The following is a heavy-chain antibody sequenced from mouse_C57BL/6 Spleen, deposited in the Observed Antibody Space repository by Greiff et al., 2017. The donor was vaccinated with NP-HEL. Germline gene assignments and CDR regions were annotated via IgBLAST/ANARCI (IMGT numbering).Heavy chain of an antibody. D-gene: IGHD3-3*01. V-gene: IGHV1-82*01. CDR1: GYAFSSSW. CDR2: IYPGDGDT. CDR3: ARRGDGGYFDY. Sequence: QVQLQQSGPELVKPGASVRISCKASGYAFSSSWMNWVKQRPGKGLEWIGRIYPGDGDTNYNGKFKGKATLTADKSSSTAYMQLSSLTSEDSAVYFCARRGDGGYFDYWGQGTTLTVSS. J-gene: IGHJ2*01.